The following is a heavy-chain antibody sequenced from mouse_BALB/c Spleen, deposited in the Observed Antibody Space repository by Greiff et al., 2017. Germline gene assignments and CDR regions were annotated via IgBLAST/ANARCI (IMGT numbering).Heavy chain of an antibody. Sequence: EVKLMESGGGLVQPGGSLKLSCAASGFTFSSYTMSWVRQTPEKRLEWVAYISNGGGSTYYPDTVKGRFTISRDNAKNTLYLQMSSLKSEDTAMYYCARHPYYGSSRYYFDYWGQGTTLTVSS. CDR1: GFTFSSYT. CDR2: ISNGGGST. CDR3: ARHPYYGSSRYYFDY. D-gene: IGHD1-1*01. J-gene: IGHJ2*01. V-gene: IGHV5-12-2*01.